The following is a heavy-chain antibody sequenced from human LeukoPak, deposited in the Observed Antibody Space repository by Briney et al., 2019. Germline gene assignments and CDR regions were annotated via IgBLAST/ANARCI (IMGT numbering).Heavy chain of an antibody. J-gene: IGHJ3*02. CDR1: GGSFSGYY. V-gene: IGHV4-34*01. CDR3: ARDPNGIRAFDI. Sequence: SETLSLICAVYGGSFSGYYWSWIRQPPGKGLEWIGEINHSGSTNYNPSLKSRVTISVDTSKNQFSLKLSSVTAADTAVYYCARDPNGIRAFDIWGQGTMVTVSS. D-gene: IGHD1-14*01. CDR2: INHSGST.